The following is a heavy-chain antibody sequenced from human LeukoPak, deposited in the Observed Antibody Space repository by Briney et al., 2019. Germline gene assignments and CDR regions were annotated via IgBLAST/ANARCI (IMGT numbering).Heavy chain of an antibody. CDR1: GYTFTSYG. J-gene: IGHJ4*02. CDR3: ARGGRGYGGNSVGTYFDY. Sequence: GASVKVSCKASGYTFTSYGISWVRQAPGQGLEWMGWISAYNGNTNYAQKLQGRVTMTTDTSTSTAYMELRSLRSDDTAVYYCARGGRGYGGNSVGTYFDYWGQGTLVTVSS. CDR2: ISAYNGNT. V-gene: IGHV1-18*01. D-gene: IGHD4-23*01.